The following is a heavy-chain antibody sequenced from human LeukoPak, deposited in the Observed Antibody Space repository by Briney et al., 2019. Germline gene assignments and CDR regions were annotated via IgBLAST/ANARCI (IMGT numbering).Heavy chain of an antibody. V-gene: IGHV3-48*04. CDR2: ISSSGSTI. J-gene: IGHJ4*02. CDR1: GFTLSSYS. D-gene: IGHD3-10*01. CDR3: ASVGAMVRGVIID. Sequence: GGSLRLSCAASGFTLSSYSMNWVRQAPGKGLEWVSSISSSGSTIYYADSVKGRFTISRDNAKNSLYLQMNSLRAEDTAVYYCASVGAMVRGVIIDWGQGTLVTVSS.